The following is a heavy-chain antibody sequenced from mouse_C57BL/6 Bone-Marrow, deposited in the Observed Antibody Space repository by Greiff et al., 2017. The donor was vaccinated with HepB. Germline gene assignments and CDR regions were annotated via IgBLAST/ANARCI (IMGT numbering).Heavy chain of an antibody. V-gene: IGHV5-4*01. D-gene: IGHD1-1*01. CDR2: ISDGGSYT. CDR3: ASYYGSSPY. Sequence: EVQLVESGGGLVKPGGSLKLSCAASGFTFSSYAMSWVRQTPEKRLEWVATISDGGSYTYYPDNVKGRFTISRDNAKNNLYLQMSHLKSEDTAMYYCASYYGSSPYWGQGTTLTVSS. J-gene: IGHJ2*01. CDR1: GFTFSSYA.